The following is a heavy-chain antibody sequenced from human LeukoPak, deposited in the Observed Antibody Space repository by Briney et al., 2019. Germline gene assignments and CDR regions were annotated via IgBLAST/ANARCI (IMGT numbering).Heavy chain of an antibody. J-gene: IGHJ4*02. V-gene: IGHV1-18*01. CDR3: ARVTAAIYGFDF. Sequence: ASVKVSCKASGYTFATYGISWVRQAPGQGLEWMGWISGYNGNTNYVQKLQGRVTMTTGTSTSTAYMELRSLRSDDTAVYYCARVTAAIYGFDFWGQGTLVTVSS. CDR2: ISGYNGNT. CDR1: GYTFATYG. D-gene: IGHD6-13*01.